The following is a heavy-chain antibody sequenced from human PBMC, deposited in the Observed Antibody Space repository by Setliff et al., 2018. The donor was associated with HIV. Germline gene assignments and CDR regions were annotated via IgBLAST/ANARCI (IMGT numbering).Heavy chain of an antibody. V-gene: IGHV4-59*11. CDR1: GGFISSHY. D-gene: IGHD3-16*01. CDR3: AREGADSNAFDI. Sequence: PSETLSLTCTVSGGFISSHYWSWIRQPPGKGLEWTGYIYYSGTTNYNPSLRSRVTISVDTSKNQFSPKLSSVTAADTAVYYCAREGADSNAFDIWGQGTMVTVSS. J-gene: IGHJ3*02. CDR2: IYYSGTT.